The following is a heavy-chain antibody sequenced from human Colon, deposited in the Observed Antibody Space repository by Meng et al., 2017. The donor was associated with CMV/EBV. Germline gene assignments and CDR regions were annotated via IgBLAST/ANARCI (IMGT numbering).Heavy chain of an antibody. J-gene: IGHJ5*02. CDR3: ARLNGGNSGDWFDP. D-gene: IGHD4-23*01. V-gene: IGHV1-18*04. Sequence: SGFPFTSYSFTWVRQATGQGLEWLGWISAYNGNTNYAQIVQGRVTMTTDPSTTTAYMELTDLRSDDTAVYYCARLNGGNSGDWFDPWGQGTLVSLL. CDR2: ISAYNGNT. CDR1: GFPFTSYS.